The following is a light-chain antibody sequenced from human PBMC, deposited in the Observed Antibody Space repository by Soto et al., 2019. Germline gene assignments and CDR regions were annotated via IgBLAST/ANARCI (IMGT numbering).Light chain of an antibody. CDR3: QQYLSPPHT. CDR1: QSVLYSSNNKNF. Sequence: DIVMTQSPDSLAVSLGERATINCKSSQSVLYSSNNKNFLAWYQQKPGQPPKLLTYWASTLESGVPDRFSGSGSGTDFTLTISSLQAEDVAVYYCQQYLSPPHTFGQGTRLEIK. J-gene: IGKJ2*01. V-gene: IGKV4-1*01. CDR2: WAS.